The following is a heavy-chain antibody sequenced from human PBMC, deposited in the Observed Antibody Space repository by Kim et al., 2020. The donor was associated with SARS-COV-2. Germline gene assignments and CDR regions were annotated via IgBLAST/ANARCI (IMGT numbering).Heavy chain of an antibody. D-gene: IGHD1-26*01. CDR3: SGSYRSMPFDY. CDR1: GFTFSNAW. J-gene: IGHJ4*02. Sequence: GGSLRLSCAASGFTFSNAWMSWVRQAPGKGLEWVGRIKSKTDGGTTDYAAPVKGRFTISRDDSKNTLYLQMNSLKTEDTAVYYCSGSYRSMPFDYWGQGTLVTVSS. V-gene: IGHV3-15*01. CDR2: IKSKTDGGTT.